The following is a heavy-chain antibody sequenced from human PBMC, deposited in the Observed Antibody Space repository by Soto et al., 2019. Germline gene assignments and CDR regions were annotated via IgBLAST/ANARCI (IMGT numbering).Heavy chain of an antibody. J-gene: IGHJ4*02. V-gene: IGHV1-46*01. Sequence: PGQGLEWMGIINPGGGSTNYAQKFQGRVTMTRDTSTSTVYMELSSLRSEDTAMYYCATGPFRGYTYDTDYWGQGTPVTVSS. D-gene: IGHD5-18*01. CDR2: INPGGGST. CDR3: ATGPFRGYTYDTDY.